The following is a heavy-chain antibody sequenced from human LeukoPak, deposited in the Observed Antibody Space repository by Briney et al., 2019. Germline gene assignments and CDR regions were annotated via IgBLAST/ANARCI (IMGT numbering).Heavy chain of an antibody. Sequence: SQTLSLTCTVSGGSISSGGYYWSWIRQPPGKGLEWIGYIYHSGSTYYNPSLKSRVTISVDRSKNQFSLKLSSVTAADTAVYYCARDPNPIWSGETGSYWGQGTLVTVSS. D-gene: IGHD3-10*01. CDR2: IYHSGST. J-gene: IGHJ4*02. CDR1: GGSISSGGYY. CDR3: ARDPNPIWSGETGSY. V-gene: IGHV4-30-2*01.